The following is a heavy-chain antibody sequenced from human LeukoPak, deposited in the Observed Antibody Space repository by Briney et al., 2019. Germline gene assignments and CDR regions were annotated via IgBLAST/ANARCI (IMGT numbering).Heavy chain of an antibody. V-gene: IGHV3-53*01. CDR2: IYSDGRI. D-gene: IGHD5-18*01. CDR1: GFTVSSNY. CDR3: ARESGYSYGLAGFFDY. J-gene: IGHJ4*02. Sequence: PGGSLRLSCAASGFTVSSNYMSWVRQAPGKGLEWVSVIYSDGRIHYADSVKGRFTISRDDSKNTLYLQMSSLRAEDTAVYYCARESGYSYGLAGFFDYWGQGTLVTVSS.